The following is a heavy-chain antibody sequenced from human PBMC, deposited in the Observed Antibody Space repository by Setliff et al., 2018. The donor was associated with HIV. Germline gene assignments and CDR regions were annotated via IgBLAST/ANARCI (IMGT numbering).Heavy chain of an antibody. CDR2: INHSGST. CDR3: ARDRSNWNYGKNYMDV. Sequence: SETLSLTCAVFGGSFTDYYWIWIRQPPGKGLEWIGEINHSGSTHYNPSLKSRVTISVDTSKNQSSLKLSSVTAADTAVYYCARDRSNWNYGKNYMDVWGKGTTVTVSS. D-gene: IGHD1-7*01. CDR1: GGSFTDYY. V-gene: IGHV4-34*01. J-gene: IGHJ6*03.